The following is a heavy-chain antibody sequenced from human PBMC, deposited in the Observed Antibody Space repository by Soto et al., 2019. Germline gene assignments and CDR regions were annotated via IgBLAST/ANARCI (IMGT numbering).Heavy chain of an antibody. J-gene: IGHJ4*02. Sequence: GGSLRLSCAASGFTFSSYGMHWVRQAPGKGLEWVAVISYDGSNKYYADSVKGRFTISRDNSKNTLYLQMNSLRAEDTAVYYCAKDSGSNYYGSGSFEDYWGQGTLVTVSS. D-gene: IGHD3-10*01. CDR2: ISYDGSNK. CDR3: AKDSGSNYYGSGSFEDY. V-gene: IGHV3-30*18. CDR1: GFTFSSYG.